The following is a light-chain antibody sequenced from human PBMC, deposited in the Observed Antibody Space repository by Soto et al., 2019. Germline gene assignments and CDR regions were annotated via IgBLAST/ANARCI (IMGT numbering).Light chain of an antibody. V-gene: IGKV1-5*01. CDR1: QSISSW. CDR2: DAS. J-gene: IGKJ2*01. CDR3: QQYNSYPYT. Sequence: DIQMTQSPSTLSASVGDRVTITCRASQSISSWLAWYQQKPGKAPKLLIYDASSLESGVPSRFSGSGSGTEFTHTISSLQPDDCATYYCQQYNSYPYTFGQGTKLEIK.